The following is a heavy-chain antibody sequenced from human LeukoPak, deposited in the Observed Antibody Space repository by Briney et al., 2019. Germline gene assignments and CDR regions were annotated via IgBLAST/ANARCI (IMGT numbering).Heavy chain of an antibody. CDR2: ISSSSSYI. Sequence: PGGSLRLSCAASGFTFSSYSMNWVRQAPGKGLEWVSSISSSSSYIYYADSVKGRFTISRDNSKNTLYLQMNSLRAEDTAVYYCARYRAFYDTTGYFDYWGQGTLVTVSS. D-gene: IGHD3-22*01. V-gene: IGHV3-21*04. J-gene: IGHJ4*02. CDR1: GFTFSSYS. CDR3: ARYRAFYDTTGYFDY.